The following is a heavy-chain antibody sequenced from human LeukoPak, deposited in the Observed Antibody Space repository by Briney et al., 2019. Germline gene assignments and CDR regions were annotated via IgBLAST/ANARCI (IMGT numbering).Heavy chain of an antibody. D-gene: IGHD4-11*01. V-gene: IGHV3-23*01. Sequence: PWGSLRLSCAASGFPFSSYAMSWVRQAPGKGLEWVSTINGGGVNTHYADSVGGRFTISRDNSKNTLFLQMNSLRDEDTAVYYCAKDLYSNYGPADYWGQGNLVTVSS. CDR1: GFPFSSYA. CDR3: AKDLYSNYGPADY. CDR2: INGGGVNT. J-gene: IGHJ4*02.